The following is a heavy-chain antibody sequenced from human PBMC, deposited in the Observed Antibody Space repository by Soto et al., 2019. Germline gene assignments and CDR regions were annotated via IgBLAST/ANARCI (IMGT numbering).Heavy chain of an antibody. CDR3: ARDSSSRPYYYYGMDV. CDR2: INHSGST. V-gene: IGHV4-34*01. D-gene: IGHD6-6*01. J-gene: IGHJ6*02. CDR1: VGSFSGYY. Sequence: SETLYLTCAVYVGSFSGYYWSWIRQPPGKGLEWIGEINHSGSTNYNPSLKSRVTISVDTSKNQFSLKLSSVTAADTAVYYCARDSSSRPYYYYGMDVWGQGTTVTVSS.